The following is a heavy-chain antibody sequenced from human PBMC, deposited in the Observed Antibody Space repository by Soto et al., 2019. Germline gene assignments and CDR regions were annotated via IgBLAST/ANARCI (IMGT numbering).Heavy chain of an antibody. CDR1: GGTFSSYA. V-gene: IGHV1-69*13. CDR3: ARERLIQLWQNYYYYGMDV. J-gene: IGHJ6*02. CDR2: IIPIFGTA. Sequence: SVKGSCKASGGTFSSYAISWVRQAPGQGLEWMGGIIPIFGTANYAQKFQGRVTITADESTSTAYMELSSLRSEDTAVYYCARERLIQLWQNYYYYGMDVWGQGITVTVSS. D-gene: IGHD5-18*01.